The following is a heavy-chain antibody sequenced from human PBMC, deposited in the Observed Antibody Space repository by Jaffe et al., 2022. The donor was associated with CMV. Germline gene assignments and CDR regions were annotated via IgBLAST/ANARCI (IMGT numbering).Heavy chain of an antibody. Sequence: EVQLVESGGGLIQPGGSLRLACAASEFSVSGNYMSWVRQAPGKGLEWVAIIHTGGSTYYADSVKGRFTISRDDSKNTLYLQMNSLTTEDTAVYYCATKLRTFDDWGQGTLVTVSS. CDR2: IHTGGST. CDR1: EFSVSGNY. CDR3: ATKLRTFDD. J-gene: IGHJ4*02. V-gene: IGHV3-53*01. D-gene: IGHD4-17*01.